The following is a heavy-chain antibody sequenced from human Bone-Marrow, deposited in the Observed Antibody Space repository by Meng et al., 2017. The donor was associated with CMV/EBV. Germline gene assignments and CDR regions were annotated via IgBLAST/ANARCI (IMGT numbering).Heavy chain of an antibody. CDR2: ISSSSSYI. J-gene: IGHJ6*02. V-gene: IGHV3-21*01. Sequence: GESLKISCAASGFTFSSYSMNWVRQAPGKGLEWVSSISSSSSYIYYADSVKGRFTISRDNAKNSLYLQMNSLRAEDTAVYHCASLVVVPAAIPYYYGMDVWGQGTTVAVSS. CDR1: GFTFSSYS. D-gene: IGHD2-2*02. CDR3: ASLVVVPAAIPYYYGMDV.